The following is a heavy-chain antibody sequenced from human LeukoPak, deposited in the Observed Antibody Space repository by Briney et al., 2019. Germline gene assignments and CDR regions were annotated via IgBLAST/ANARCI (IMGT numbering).Heavy chain of an antibody. J-gene: IGHJ6*04. Sequence: KGLEWLGPIRTKANTSATAYAASVKCSFTISRDDSQHTAYLQMNSLKTEDTAVYYCTVMAVWGKGTTVTVSS. CDR2: IRTKANTSAT. CDR3: TVMAV. V-gene: IGHV3-73*01.